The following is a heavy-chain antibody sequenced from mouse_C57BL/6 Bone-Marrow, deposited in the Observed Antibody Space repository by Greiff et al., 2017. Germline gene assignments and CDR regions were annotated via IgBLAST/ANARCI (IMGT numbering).Heavy chain of an antibody. V-gene: IGHV1-55*01. CDR2: IYPGSGST. CDR3: ARPYYSNYWYFDV. Sequence: QVQLKESGAELVKPGASVKMSCKASGYTFTSYWITWVKQRPGQGLERIGDIYPGSGSTNYNEKFKSKATLTVDTSSSTAYMQLSSLTSEDSAVYYCARPYYSNYWYFDVWGTGTTVTVSS. CDR1: GYTFTSYW. J-gene: IGHJ1*03. D-gene: IGHD2-5*01.